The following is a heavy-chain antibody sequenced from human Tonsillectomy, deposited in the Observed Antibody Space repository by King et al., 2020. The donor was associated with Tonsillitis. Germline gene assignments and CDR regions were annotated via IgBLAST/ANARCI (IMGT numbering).Heavy chain of an antibody. CDR3: ARVRAVVVVVAALSDAFDM. Sequence: QLVQSGGEVKKPGASVKVSCKASGYTFTSYGISWVRQAPGQGLEWMGWISTYNGNTNYAEKLQDRVTMTTDTSTTTAYMELGSLRSDDTAVYYCARVRAVVVVVAALSDAFDMWGQGTMVTVSS. CDR2: ISTYNGNT. D-gene: IGHD2-15*01. V-gene: IGHV1-18*04. CDR1: GYTFTSYG. J-gene: IGHJ3*02.